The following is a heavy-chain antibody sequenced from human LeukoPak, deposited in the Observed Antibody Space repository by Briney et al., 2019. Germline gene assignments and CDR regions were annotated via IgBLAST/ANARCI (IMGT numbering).Heavy chain of an antibody. V-gene: IGHV4-34*01. D-gene: IGHD2-2*02. CDR3: ARGYRIVVVPAAIDWFDP. CDR2: INHSGST. CDR1: GGSFSGYY. J-gene: IGHJ5*02. Sequence: PSETLSLTCAVYGGSFSGYYWSWIRQPPGKGLEWIGEINHSGSTNYNPSLKSRVTISVDTSKNQFSLKLRSVTAADTAVYYCARGYRIVVVPAAIDWFDPWGQGTLVTVSS.